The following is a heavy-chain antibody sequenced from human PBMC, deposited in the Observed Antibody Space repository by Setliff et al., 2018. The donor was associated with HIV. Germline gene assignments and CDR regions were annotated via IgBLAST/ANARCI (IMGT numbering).Heavy chain of an antibody. J-gene: IGHJ4*02. CDR2: VKSKTDGGTT. D-gene: IGHD4-17*01. CDR1: GFIFSNAW. Sequence: GGSLRLSCEASGFIFSNAWMSWVRQTPGKGLEWVGRVKSKTDGGTTEYAASVRGRFTISRDDSKNIAYLQMNSLKTEDTAVYFCTRDGGGDYGVYAPDYWGQGTLVTVSS. CDR3: TRDGGGDYGVYAPDY. V-gene: IGHV3-15*01.